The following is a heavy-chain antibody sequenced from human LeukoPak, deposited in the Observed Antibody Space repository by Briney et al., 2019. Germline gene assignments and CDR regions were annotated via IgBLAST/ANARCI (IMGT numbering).Heavy chain of an antibody. J-gene: IGHJ5*02. CDR3: ATGRSSWFGPFDP. V-gene: IGHV4-39*07. Sequence: SETLSLTCTVSGGSISSITYYWGWIRQPPGKGLEWVGHMYYRGNTFYNPSLKSRVTLSVDTSKNQFSLKLSSVTAADTAVYYCATGRSSWFGPFDPWGQGTLVTVSS. CDR1: GGSISSITYY. D-gene: IGHD6-13*01. CDR2: MYYRGNT.